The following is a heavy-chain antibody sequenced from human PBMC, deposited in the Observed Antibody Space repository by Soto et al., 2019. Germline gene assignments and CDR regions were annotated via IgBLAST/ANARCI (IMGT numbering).Heavy chain of an antibody. CDR3: ARDLPPVDY. Sequence: QIQLVQSGAEVKKPGASVKVSCKASGYTFSSYHITWLRQAPGQGLEWMGWISAYNGNTNYAQNLQGRVTMTTDPSTSTAYMELRSLRSDDTAVYYCARDLPPVDYWGQGTLVTVSS. J-gene: IGHJ4*02. CDR1: GYTFSSYH. CDR2: ISAYNGNT. V-gene: IGHV1-18*01.